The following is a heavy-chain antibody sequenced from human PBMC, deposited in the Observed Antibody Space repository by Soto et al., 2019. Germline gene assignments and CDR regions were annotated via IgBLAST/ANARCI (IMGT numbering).Heavy chain of an antibody. J-gene: IGHJ4*01. D-gene: IGHD6-13*01. CDR1: GGSISSGGYY. V-gene: IGHV4-31*03. CDR2: ISHSGST. CDR3: ASKTVAVAGLV. Sequence: QVQLQESGPGLVKPSGTLSLTCTVSGGSISSGGYYWSWIRQHPGKGLEWIGEISHSGSTNYNPSLRSRATVSLDKSKNQFSLNLSSVTAADTALYYCASKTVAVAGLVWGRGTLVTVSS.